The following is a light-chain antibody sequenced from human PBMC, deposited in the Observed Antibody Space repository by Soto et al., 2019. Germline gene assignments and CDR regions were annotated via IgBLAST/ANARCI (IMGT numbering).Light chain of an antibody. V-gene: IGLV4-69*01. J-gene: IGLJ2*01. CDR1: SGHSNYA. CDR2: LNSDGSH. CDR3: QTWVTGIHI. Sequence: QLVLTQSPSASASLGASVKLTCTLSSGHSNYAIAWHQQQPEKGPRFLMKLNSDGSHSKGDGIPDRFSGSSSGAERYLTISTLQSEDEADYSCQTWVTGIHIFGGGTQLTVL.